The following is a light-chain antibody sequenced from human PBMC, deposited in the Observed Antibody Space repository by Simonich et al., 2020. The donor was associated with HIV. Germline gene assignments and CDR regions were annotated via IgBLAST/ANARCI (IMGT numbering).Light chain of an antibody. CDR2: GAS. V-gene: IGKV3-15*01. J-gene: IGKJ2*01. Sequence: EIIMTQSPATLAVSHGERATLSCRASQSISNNLAWYQQKPGQAPRLLIDGASTSATGIPARFSGSGSGTEFTLTISSMQSEDFAVYYCQQYNNWPLFFGQGTKLEIK. CDR3: QQYNNWPLF. CDR1: QSISNN.